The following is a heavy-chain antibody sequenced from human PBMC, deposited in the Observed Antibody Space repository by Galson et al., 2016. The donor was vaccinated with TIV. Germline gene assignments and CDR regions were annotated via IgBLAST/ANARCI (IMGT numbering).Heavy chain of an antibody. D-gene: IGHD1-26*01. CDR1: GGTFNKYA. V-gene: IGHV1-69*13. CDR2: IIPIFRTS. J-gene: IGHJ6*02. CDR3: VRGMGATTYYQYGMDV. Sequence: SVKVSCKASGGTFNKYAISWVRQAPGQGLEWMGGIIPIFRTSRYAQKFQGRVTITADEYMSTVDMELSSLRSEDTAVYYCVRGMGATTYYQYGMDVWGQGTTVIVSS.